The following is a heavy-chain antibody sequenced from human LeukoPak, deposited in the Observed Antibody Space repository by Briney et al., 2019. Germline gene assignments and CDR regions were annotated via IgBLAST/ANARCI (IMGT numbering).Heavy chain of an antibody. CDR2: IDTAGDT. CDR1: GFTFSSYD. J-gene: IGHJ3*02. Sequence: GGSLRLSCAVSGFTFSSYDMHWVRQATGKGLEWVSGIDTAGDTYYPGSVKGRFTISRENAKNSLYLQMNSLRAGDTAVYYCARVGVGAPHDAFDIWGQGTMVTVSS. D-gene: IGHD1-26*01. V-gene: IGHV3-13*01. CDR3: ARVGVGAPHDAFDI.